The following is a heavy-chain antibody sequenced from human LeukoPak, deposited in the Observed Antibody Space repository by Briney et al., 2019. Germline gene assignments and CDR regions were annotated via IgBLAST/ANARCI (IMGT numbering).Heavy chain of an antibody. V-gene: IGHV1-2*02. J-gene: IGHJ4*02. D-gene: IGHD4-17*01. CDR2: INPNSGGT. CDR1: GYTFTGYY. CDR3: ARDTNRFVTTSDY. Sequence: ASVKVSCKASGYTFTGYYMHWVRQAPGQGLEWMGWINPNSGGTNYAQKFQGRVTMTRDTSLSTAYMELSRLRSDDTAGYYCARDTNRFVTTSDYWGQGTLVTVSS.